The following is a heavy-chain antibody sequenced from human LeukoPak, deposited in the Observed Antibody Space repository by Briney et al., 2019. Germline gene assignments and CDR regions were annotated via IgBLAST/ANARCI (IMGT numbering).Heavy chain of an antibody. V-gene: IGHV4-31*03. CDR3: AKTVPPRGMDV. Sequence: SQTLSLTCTVSGGSISSGGYYWSWLRQHPGTGLEWIGYIYYSGSTYYNPSLKSRVTISVDTTKNQFSLKLSSVTAADTAVYYCAKTVPPRGMDVWGQGTTATVSS. J-gene: IGHJ6*02. CDR2: IYYSGST. D-gene: IGHD4-17*01. CDR1: GGSISSGGYY.